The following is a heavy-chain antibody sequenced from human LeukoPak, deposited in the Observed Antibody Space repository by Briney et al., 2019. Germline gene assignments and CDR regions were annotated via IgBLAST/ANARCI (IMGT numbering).Heavy chain of an antibody. D-gene: IGHD4-17*01. J-gene: IGHJ4*02. CDR1: GFTFSSYA. V-gene: IGHV3-23*01. CDR3: AKDLPDYGDYIEGY. Sequence: PGGSLRLSCAASGFTFSSYAMSWVRQAPGRGLEWVSTISGSGGTTNYADSVKGRFTFSRDNSKNTLYLQMNSLRVEDTAVYYCAKDLPDYGDYIEGYWGQGTLVTVSS. CDR2: ISGSGGTT.